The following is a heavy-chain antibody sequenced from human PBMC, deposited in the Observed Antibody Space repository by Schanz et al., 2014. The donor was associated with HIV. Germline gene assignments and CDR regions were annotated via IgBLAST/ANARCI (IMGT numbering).Heavy chain of an antibody. D-gene: IGHD3-9*01. Sequence: QVQLVESGGGVVQPGRSLRLSCAVSGFTFSGYGMHWVRQAPGKGLEWVAVIWYDGSNKYYADSVKGRFTISRDNSKNTLYLQMHSLRAEDTAVYYCAKSSGWLYAHFDYWGQGTLVTVSS. J-gene: IGHJ4*02. CDR3: AKSSGWLYAHFDY. V-gene: IGHV3-33*06. CDR2: IWYDGSNK. CDR1: GFTFSGYG.